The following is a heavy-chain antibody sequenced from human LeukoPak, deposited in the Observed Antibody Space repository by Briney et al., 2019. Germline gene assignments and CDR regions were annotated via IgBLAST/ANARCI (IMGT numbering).Heavy chain of an antibody. CDR2: ISSSSSYI. CDR3: AREIYGDYGYITGVNDY. CDR1: GFTFSSYS. V-gene: IGHV3-21*01. Sequence: GGSLRLSCAASGFTFSSYSMNWVRQAPGKGLEWVSSISSSSSYIYYADSVKGRFTISRDNAKNSLYLQMNSLRAEDTAVYYCAREIYGDYGYITGVNDYWGQGTLVTVSS. D-gene: IGHD4-17*01. J-gene: IGHJ4*02.